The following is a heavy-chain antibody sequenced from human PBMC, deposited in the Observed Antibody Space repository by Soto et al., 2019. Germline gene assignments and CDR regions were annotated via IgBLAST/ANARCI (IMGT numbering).Heavy chain of an antibody. D-gene: IGHD3-22*01. CDR1: GGSISGYY. CDR3: ARGRSYYYDSSSGDY. CDR2: VYYTGST. J-gene: IGHJ4*02. Sequence: TSETLSLTCTVPGGSISGYYWSWFRQPPGKGLEWIASVYYTGSTNYNPSLKSRVTISLDTSKTQFSLKLSSVTAADTAVYYCARGRSYYYDSSSGDYWGQGTLVTVSS. V-gene: IGHV4-59*01.